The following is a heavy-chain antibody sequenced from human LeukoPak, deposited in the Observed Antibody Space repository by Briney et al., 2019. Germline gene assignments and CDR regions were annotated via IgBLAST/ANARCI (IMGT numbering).Heavy chain of an antibody. Sequence: PSETLSLTCTVSGGSISSGGYYWSWIRQHPGKGLEWIGYIYHSGSTYYNPSLKSRVTISVDRSKNQFSLKLSSVTAADTAVYYCGSSGYAPDAFDIWGQGTMVTVSS. CDR3: GSSGYAPDAFDI. J-gene: IGHJ3*02. CDR2: IYHSGST. D-gene: IGHD3-22*01. V-gene: IGHV4-31*03. CDR1: GGSISSGGYY.